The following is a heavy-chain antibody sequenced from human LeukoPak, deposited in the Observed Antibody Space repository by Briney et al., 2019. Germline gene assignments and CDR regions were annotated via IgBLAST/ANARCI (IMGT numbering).Heavy chain of an antibody. CDR3: ARDRFGWFDP. D-gene: IGHD3-10*01. J-gene: IGHJ5*02. Sequence: GESLRLSCAASGFTFSSYSMNWVRQAPGKGLEWVSYISSSSSTIYYADSVKGRFTISRDNAKNSLYLQMNSLRAEDTAVYYCARDRFGWFDPWGQGTLVTVSS. CDR2: ISSSSSTI. V-gene: IGHV3-48*01. CDR1: GFTFSSYS.